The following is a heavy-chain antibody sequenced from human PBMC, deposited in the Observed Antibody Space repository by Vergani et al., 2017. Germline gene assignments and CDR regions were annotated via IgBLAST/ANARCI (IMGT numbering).Heavy chain of an antibody. CDR3: AGGRGDNWYFDL. Sequence: QLQLQASCPGLVKPSEPLSLICTVSGGSINPSSSFWGWIRHSPGKGLEWIGSINYVGRTYYITSLQSRATVFVDTYKNQFSLNLTSVTAADTAVYYWAGGRGDNWYFDLWGRGTLVTVSS. CDR2: INYVGRT. V-gene: IGHV4-39*01. CDR1: GGSINPSSSF. J-gene: IGHJ2*01. D-gene: IGHD3-16*01.